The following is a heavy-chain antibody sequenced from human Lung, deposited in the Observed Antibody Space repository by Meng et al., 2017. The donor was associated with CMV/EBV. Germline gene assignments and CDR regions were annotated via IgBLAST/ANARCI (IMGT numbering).Heavy chain of an antibody. CDR3: ARRDRYYALDV. CDR1: GYNFTTYW. J-gene: IGHJ6*02. V-gene: IGHV5-51*01. CDR2: IWPGDSDT. Sequence: GESLKISCKPSGYNFTTYWIGWVRQMPGKGLEWMGIIWPGDSDTRYSPSFQGHVTISVDKSISVAYLQWSSLKASDTAMYYCARRDRYYALDVWGQGTTVTVSS. D-gene: IGHD1-14*01.